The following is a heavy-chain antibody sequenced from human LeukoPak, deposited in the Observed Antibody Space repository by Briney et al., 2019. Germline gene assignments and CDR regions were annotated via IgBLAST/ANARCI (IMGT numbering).Heavy chain of an antibody. CDR3: ARGWISDSFDY. Sequence: GGSLRLSCAASGFTFSSYEMNWVRQAPGKGLEWVSYISSSGSNIYYADSVKGRSTISRDNAKNSLYLQMNSLRAEDTAVYYCARGWISDSFDYWGQGTLVTVSS. CDR1: GFTFSSYE. D-gene: IGHD5-12*01. V-gene: IGHV3-48*03. CDR2: ISSSGSNI. J-gene: IGHJ4*02.